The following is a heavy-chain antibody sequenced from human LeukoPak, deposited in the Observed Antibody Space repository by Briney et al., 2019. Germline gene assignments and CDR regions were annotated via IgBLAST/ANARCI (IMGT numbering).Heavy chain of an antibody. Sequence: GASVKVSCKASGYTFTSYYMHWVRQAPGQGLEWMGGIIPIFGTANYAQKFQGRVTITADESTSTAYMELSSLRSEDTAVYYCARVPGSYLWFDPWGQGTLVTVSS. J-gene: IGHJ5*02. CDR1: GYTFTSYY. D-gene: IGHD1-26*01. CDR2: IIPIFGTA. CDR3: ARVPGSYLWFDP. V-gene: IGHV1-69*13.